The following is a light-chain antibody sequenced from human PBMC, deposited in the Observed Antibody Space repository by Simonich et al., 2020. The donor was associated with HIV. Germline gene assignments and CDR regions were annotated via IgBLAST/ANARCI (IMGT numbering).Light chain of an antibody. CDR3: SSYTSSSVWV. J-gene: IGLJ3*02. CDR2: EGS. CDR1: SSDVGNYNL. V-gene: IGLV2-14*02. Sequence: QSALTQPASVSGSPGQSITISCTGTSSDVGNYNLVSWYQQHPGKAPKVMIYEGSKRPSGVSNRFSGSKSGNTASLTISGLQAEDEADYYCSSYTSSSVWVFGGGTKLTVL.